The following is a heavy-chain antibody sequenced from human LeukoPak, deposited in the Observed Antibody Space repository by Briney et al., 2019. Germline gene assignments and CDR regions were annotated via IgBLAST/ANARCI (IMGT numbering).Heavy chain of an antibody. CDR3: AKGKVVPATIYDY. J-gene: IGHJ4*02. V-gene: IGHV3-23*01. CDR2: FSGGGGSP. D-gene: IGHD2-2*02. Sequence: GGSLRLSCAASGFTFSSYAMSWVRQAPGKGLEWVSGFSGGGGSPDYADSVKGRFTISRDNSKNTLYLQMNSLRAEDTAIYYCAKGKVVPATIYDYWGQGTLVTVS. CDR1: GFTFSSYA.